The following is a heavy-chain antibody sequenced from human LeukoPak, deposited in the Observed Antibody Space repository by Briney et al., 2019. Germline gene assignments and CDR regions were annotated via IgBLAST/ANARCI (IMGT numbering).Heavy chain of an antibody. V-gene: IGHV1-24*01. CDR3: ATAPVVGATTFYYYYGMDV. Sequence: ASVKVSCKVSGYTLTELSMHWVRQAPGKGLKWMGGFDPEDGETIYAQKFQGRVTMTENTSTDTAYMELSSLRSEDTAVYYCATAPVVGATTFYYYYGMDVWGQGTTVTVSS. CDR1: GYTLTELS. D-gene: IGHD1-26*01. J-gene: IGHJ6*02. CDR2: FDPEDGET.